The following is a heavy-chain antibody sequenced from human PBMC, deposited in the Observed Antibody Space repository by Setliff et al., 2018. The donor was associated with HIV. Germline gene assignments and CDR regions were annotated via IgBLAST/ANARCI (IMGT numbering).Heavy chain of an antibody. D-gene: IGHD2-15*01. CDR3: VTGEGLRF. CDR1: KYTFTDYY. J-gene: IGHJ3*01. CDR2: VDPEDDKT. V-gene: IGHV1-69-2*01. Sequence: ASVKVSCKASKYTFTDYYMHWVQQAPGKGLEWMGRVDPEDDKTIYAEKFQGRVTMTTATSSDTAYLYLSSLRSEDTAVYYCVTGEGLRFWGEGTMVTVSS.